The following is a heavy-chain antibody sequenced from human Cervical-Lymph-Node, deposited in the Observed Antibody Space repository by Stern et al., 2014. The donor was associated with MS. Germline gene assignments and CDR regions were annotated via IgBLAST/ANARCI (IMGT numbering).Heavy chain of an antibody. CDR2: INPSACNT. CDR1: GYSFTSYF. V-gene: IGHV1-46*01. CDR3: ARDEGADY. J-gene: IGHJ4*02. Sequence: VQLVQSGAEMKKPGASVKVSCMASGYSFTSYFIILVRQAPGQGLEWMGIINPSACNTNYAQKFQGRVVMTSDTSTGTVYLELSSLRSEDTAVYYCARDEGADYWGQGTLVTVSS.